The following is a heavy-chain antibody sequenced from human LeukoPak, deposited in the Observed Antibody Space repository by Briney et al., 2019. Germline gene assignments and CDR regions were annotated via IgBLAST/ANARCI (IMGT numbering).Heavy chain of an antibody. J-gene: IGHJ4*02. Sequence: LPGGSLRLSCAASGFTFGSYIVTWVRQTPGKGLEWVSSISNSDGRTFYADSVKGRFTISRDNSKNTLSLHMNSLRVEDTALYYCARRMPGRSGLLDYWGQGTLVTVSS. D-gene: IGHD3-3*01. CDR2: ISNSDGRT. CDR3: ARRMPGRSGLLDY. V-gene: IGHV3-23*01. CDR1: GFTFGSYI.